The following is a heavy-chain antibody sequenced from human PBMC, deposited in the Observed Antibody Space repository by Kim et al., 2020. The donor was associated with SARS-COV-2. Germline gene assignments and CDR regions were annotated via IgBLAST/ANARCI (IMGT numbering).Heavy chain of an antibody. Sequence: GGSLRLSCAASGFTFSSYTMNWVRQAPGKGLEWVSTISSTSAYTYYVDSVKGRFTISRDNAKKSLYLQMNSLRAEDTAVFYCTVTNIYDAYDMWGQGTMV. CDR3: TVTNIYDAYDM. D-gene: IGHD4-17*01. CDR1: GFTFSSYT. V-gene: IGHV3-21*01. J-gene: IGHJ3*02. CDR2: ISSTSAYT.